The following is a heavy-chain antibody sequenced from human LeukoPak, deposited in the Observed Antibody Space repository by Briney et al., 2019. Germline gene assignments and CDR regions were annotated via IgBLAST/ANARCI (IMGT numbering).Heavy chain of an antibody. CDR2: ISYDGSNK. D-gene: IGHD3-22*01. J-gene: IGHJ4*02. Sequence: GGSLRLSCAASGFTFSSYAMHWVRQAPGKGLEWVAVISYDGSNKYYADSAKGRFTISRDNSKNTLYLQMNSLRAEDTAVYYCAREVGSDYYDSRLDYWGQGTLVTVSS. CDR3: AREVGSDYYDSRLDY. V-gene: IGHV3-30-3*01. CDR1: GFTFSSYA.